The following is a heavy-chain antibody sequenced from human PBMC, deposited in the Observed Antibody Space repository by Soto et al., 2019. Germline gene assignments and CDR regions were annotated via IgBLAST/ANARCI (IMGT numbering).Heavy chain of an antibody. CDR1: GFTFSKYW. CDR3: VRGNWGEGANLD. J-gene: IGHJ4*02. V-gene: IGHV3-74*01. Sequence: GGSLRLSCAASGFTFSKYWMHWVRQTPGKGPLWVSRITADGSDTKYADSVKGRFTISRDNAVNTLYLQMNLLRVEDTAIYYCVRGNWGEGANLDWGQGTLVTVSS. CDR2: ITADGSDT. D-gene: IGHD7-27*01.